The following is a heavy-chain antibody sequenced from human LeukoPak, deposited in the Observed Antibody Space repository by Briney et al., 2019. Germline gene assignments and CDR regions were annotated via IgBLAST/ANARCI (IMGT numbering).Heavy chain of an antibody. J-gene: IGHJ5*02. V-gene: IGHV3-23*01. CDR3: AKADSIAARANWFDP. D-gene: IGHD6-6*01. CDR1: GFTFSSYA. Sequence: PGGSLRLSCAASGFTFSSYAMSWVRQAPGKGPEWVSAISGSGGSTYYADSVKGRFTISRDNSKNTLYLQMNSLRAEDTAVYYCAKADSIAARANWFDPWGQGTLVTVSS. CDR2: ISGSGGST.